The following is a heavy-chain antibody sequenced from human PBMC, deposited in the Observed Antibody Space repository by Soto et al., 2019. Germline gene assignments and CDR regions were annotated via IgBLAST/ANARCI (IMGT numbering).Heavy chain of an antibody. J-gene: IGHJ4*02. Sequence: GGSLRLSCAASGFTFSSYDMHWVRQATGKGLEWVSAIGTAGDTYYPGSVKGRFTISRENAKNSLYLQMNSLRAGDTAVYYCARGGDAYCSGGSCSPRDFDYWGQGTLVTVSS. V-gene: IGHV3-13*01. D-gene: IGHD2-15*01. CDR2: IGTAGDT. CDR1: GFTFSSYD. CDR3: ARGGDAYCSGGSCSPRDFDY.